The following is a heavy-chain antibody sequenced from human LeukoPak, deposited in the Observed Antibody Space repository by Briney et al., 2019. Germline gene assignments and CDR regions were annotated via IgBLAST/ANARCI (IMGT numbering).Heavy chain of an antibody. Sequence: GGSLRLSCAASGFTFSSYSMNWVRQAPGKGLEWVSYISSSSSTIYYADSVKGRFTISRDNAKNSLYLQMNSLRPEDTAVYYCARADYDSSGYYPFIGYWGQGTLVTVSS. V-gene: IGHV3-48*01. CDR2: ISSSSSTI. CDR3: ARADYDSSGYYPFIGY. J-gene: IGHJ4*02. CDR1: GFTFSSYS. D-gene: IGHD3-22*01.